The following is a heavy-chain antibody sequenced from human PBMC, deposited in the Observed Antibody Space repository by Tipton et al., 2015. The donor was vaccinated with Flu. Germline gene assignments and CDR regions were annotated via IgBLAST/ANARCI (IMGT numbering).Heavy chain of an antibody. J-gene: IGHJ4*02. Sequence: TLSLTCTVSGGSINNFSWSWIRQTAGKGLEWIGRIFTSGITDYTQSLKSRVTMSIDASKRQVSLRLGSVTAADTAVYYCARGSLNIDYWGQGILVTVSS. CDR3: ARGSLNIDY. CDR2: IFTSGIT. V-gene: IGHV4-4*07. CDR1: GGSINNFS.